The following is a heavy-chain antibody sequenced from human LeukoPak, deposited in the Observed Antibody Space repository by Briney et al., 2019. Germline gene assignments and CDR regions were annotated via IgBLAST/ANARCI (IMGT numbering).Heavy chain of an antibody. Sequence: GGSLRLSCAASGFTFSSYAMSWVRQAPGKGLEWVSAISGSGSNTYYADAVKGRFTTSRDNSKNTLYLQMNSLRAEDTAVYYCAISGSYYAFDIWGQGTMVTVSS. CDR2: ISGSGSNT. D-gene: IGHD1-26*01. CDR3: AISGSYYAFDI. V-gene: IGHV3-23*01. CDR1: GFTFSSYA. J-gene: IGHJ3*02.